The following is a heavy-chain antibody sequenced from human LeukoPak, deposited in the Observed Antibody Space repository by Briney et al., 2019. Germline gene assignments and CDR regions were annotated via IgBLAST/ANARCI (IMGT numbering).Heavy chain of an antibody. J-gene: IGHJ4*02. D-gene: IGHD1-26*01. CDR2: IYPGDSDT. CDR3: ARRSGNFQADYNFAD. V-gene: IGHV5-51*01. Sequence: GESLKISCKGSGYIFTNYWIAWVRQMPGKGLEGMGIIYPGDSDTRYSPSFQGQATISADKCISTAYMQWSSLQGSDTAMYYCARRSGNFQADYNFADWGEGTLVTVSS. CDR1: GYIFTNYW.